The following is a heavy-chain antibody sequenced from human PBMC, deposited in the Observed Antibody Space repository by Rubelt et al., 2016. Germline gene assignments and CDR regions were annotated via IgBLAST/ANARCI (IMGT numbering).Heavy chain of an antibody. J-gene: IGHJ6*02. Sequence: QVQLQQWGAGLFKPSETLSLTCAVYGESVSGYYWSWIRQPPGKGLEWIGSIYYSGSTYYNPSLKSRVTISVDTSKNQCSRKLSSGTAADTAVYYCATHYYGMDVWGQGTTVTVSS. V-gene: IGHV4-34*02. CDR2: IYYSGST. CDR1: GESVSGYY. CDR3: ATHYYGMDV.